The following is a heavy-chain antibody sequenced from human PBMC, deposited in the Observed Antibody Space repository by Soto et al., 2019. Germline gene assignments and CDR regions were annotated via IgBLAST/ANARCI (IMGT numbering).Heavy chain of an antibody. CDR2: ISGSGGST. Sequence: GGSLRLSCAASGFTFSSYAMSWVRQAPGKGLEWVSAISGSGGSTYYADSVKGRFTISRDNSKNTLYLQMNCLRAEDTAVYYCAKPTYYDFWSGYPRETYYYYGMDVWGQGTTVTVSS. D-gene: IGHD3-3*01. V-gene: IGHV3-23*01. CDR1: GFTFSSYA. J-gene: IGHJ6*02. CDR3: AKPTYYDFWSGYPRETYYYYGMDV.